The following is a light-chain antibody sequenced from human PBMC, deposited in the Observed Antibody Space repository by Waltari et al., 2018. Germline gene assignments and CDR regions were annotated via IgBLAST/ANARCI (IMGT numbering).Light chain of an antibody. CDR1: ASYVAFYNY. J-gene: IGLJ3*02. V-gene: IGLV2-14*03. CDR2: DFS. CDR3: NSYTGSSSWV. Sequence: QSALTQPASVSGSPGQSITISCTGTASYVAFYNYVSWYQQHPGKAPKVIIYDFSERPSGVSNRFSGSKSGNSAFLTISGLQAEDEADYYCNSYTGSSSWVFGGGTKLTV.